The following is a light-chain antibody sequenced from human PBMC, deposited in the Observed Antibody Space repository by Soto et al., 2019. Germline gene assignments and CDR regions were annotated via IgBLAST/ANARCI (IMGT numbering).Light chain of an antibody. CDR3: QQYNNWPGT. CDR2: GAS. V-gene: IGKV3-15*01. Sequence: ERVMTRSPATLSVSPGERATLSCRASQSVSSNLAWYQQKPGQAPRLLIYGASTRATGIPARFSGSGSGTEFTLTISSLQSEDFAVYYCQQYNNWPGTFGQGTKVDIK. J-gene: IGKJ1*01. CDR1: QSVSSN.